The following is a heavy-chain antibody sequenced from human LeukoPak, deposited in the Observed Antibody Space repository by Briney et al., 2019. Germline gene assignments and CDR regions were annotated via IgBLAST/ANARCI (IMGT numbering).Heavy chain of an antibody. D-gene: IGHD3-22*01. V-gene: IGHV3-30-3*01. Sequence: GGSLRLSCAASGFTFSSYAMHWVRQAPGKGLEWVAVISYDGSNKYYADSVKGRFTISGDNSKNTLYLQMNSLRAEDTAVYYCARGNTYYYDSSGYYPWDYYYGMDVWGQGTTVTVSS. CDR3: ARGNTYYYDSSGYYPWDYYYGMDV. J-gene: IGHJ6*02. CDR2: ISYDGSNK. CDR1: GFTFSSYA.